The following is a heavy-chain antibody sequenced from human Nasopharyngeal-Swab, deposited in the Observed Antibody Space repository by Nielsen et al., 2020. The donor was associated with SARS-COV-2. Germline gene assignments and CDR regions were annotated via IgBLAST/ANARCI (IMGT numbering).Heavy chain of an antibody. J-gene: IGHJ5*02. V-gene: IGHV1-69*05. CDR3: AREPGGIVAPGRHFDP. Sequence: WVRQAPGQGLEWMGGIIPIFGTANYARKFQGRVTMTRDPSTSTVYLDLSSLKSEDTAVYFCAREPGGIVAPGRHFDPWGQGTLVTVSS. CDR2: IIPIFGTA. D-gene: IGHD6-13*01.